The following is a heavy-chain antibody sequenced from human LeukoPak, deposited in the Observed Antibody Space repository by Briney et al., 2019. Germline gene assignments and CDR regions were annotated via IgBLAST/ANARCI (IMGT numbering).Heavy chain of an antibody. Sequence: SSETLSLTCAVSGYSITSGFSWGWIRQPPGKGLEWIAAISYSGSTNYLSILQSRLTISRDTSNNEFSLRLTSVTAADTAVYYCVREGAVPGIDPWGQGTLVTVSS. CDR3: VREGAVPGIDP. CDR2: ISYSGST. D-gene: IGHD3-16*01. CDR1: GYSITSGFS. J-gene: IGHJ5*02. V-gene: IGHV4-38-2*02.